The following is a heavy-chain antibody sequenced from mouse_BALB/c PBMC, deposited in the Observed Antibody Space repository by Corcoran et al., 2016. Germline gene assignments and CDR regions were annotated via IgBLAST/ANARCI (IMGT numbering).Heavy chain of an antibody. D-gene: IGHD1-2*01. V-gene: IGHV3-6*02. J-gene: IGHJ4*01. CDR2: ISYDGSN. CDR3: ARYDGYDYAMDY. CDR1: GYSITSGYY. Sequence: DVQLQESGPGLVKPSQSLSLTCSVTGYSITSGYYWNWIRQFPGDKLEWMGYISYDGSNNYNPSLKNRISITRDTSKNQFFLKWNSVTTEDTATYYCARYDGYDYAMDYWGQGTAVTVSS.